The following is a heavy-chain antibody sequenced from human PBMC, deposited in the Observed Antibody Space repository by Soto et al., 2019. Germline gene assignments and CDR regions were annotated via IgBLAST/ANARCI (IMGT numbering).Heavy chain of an antibody. V-gene: IGHV5-10-1*01. CDR3: ASGQNVRYGMDV. D-gene: IGHD3-3*01. CDR2: IDPSDSYT. Sequence: PGESLKISCKGSGYSFTSYWISWVRQMPGKGLEWMGRIDPSDSYTNYSPSFQGHVTISADKSISTAYLQWSSLKASDTAMYYCASGQNVRYGMDVWGQGTTVTVSS. J-gene: IGHJ6*02. CDR1: GYSFTSYW.